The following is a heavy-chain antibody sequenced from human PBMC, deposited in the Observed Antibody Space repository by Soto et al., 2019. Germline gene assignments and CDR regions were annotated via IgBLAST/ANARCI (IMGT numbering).Heavy chain of an antibody. Sequence: GASVKVPCKSSGYTFTGYYMHWVRQAPGQGLEWMGWINPNSGGTNYAQKFQGRVTMTRDTSISTAYMELSRLRSDDTAVYYCARGRAPIAAAGTFETDYYYYYGMDVWGQGTTVTVSS. CDR3: ARGRAPIAAAGTFETDYYYYYGMDV. CDR1: GYTFTGYY. V-gene: IGHV1-2*02. J-gene: IGHJ6*02. D-gene: IGHD6-13*01. CDR2: INPNSGGT.